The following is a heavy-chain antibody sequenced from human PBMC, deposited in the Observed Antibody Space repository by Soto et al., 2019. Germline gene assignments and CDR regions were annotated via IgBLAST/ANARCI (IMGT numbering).Heavy chain of an antibody. V-gene: IGHV4-34*01. CDR3: ARVRAYYDFWSGYYPYYFDY. CDR1: GGSFSGYY. Sequence: SETLSLTCAVYGGSFSGYYWSWIRQPPGKGLEWIGEINHSGSTNYNPSLKSRVTISVDTSKNQFSLKLSSVTAADTAVYYCARVRAYYDFWSGYYPYYFDYWGQGTLVTVSS. D-gene: IGHD3-3*01. CDR2: INHSGST. J-gene: IGHJ4*02.